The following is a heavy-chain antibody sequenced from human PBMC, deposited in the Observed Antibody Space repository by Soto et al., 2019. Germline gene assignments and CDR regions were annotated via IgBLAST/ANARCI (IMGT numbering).Heavy chain of an antibody. CDR3: ARVVGSYYLPDY. Sequence: ASVKVSCKASGYTFTSYAMHWVRQAPGQRLEWMGWINAGNGNTKYSQKFQGRVTITRDTSASTAYMELSSLRSEDTAVYYCARVVGSYYLPDYWGQGTLVAVSS. J-gene: IGHJ4*02. CDR2: INAGNGNT. V-gene: IGHV1-3*01. D-gene: IGHD1-26*01. CDR1: GYTFTSYA.